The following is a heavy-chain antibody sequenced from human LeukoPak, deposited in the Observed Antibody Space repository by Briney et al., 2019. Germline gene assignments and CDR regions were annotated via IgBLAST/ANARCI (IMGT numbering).Heavy chain of an antibody. CDR1: GFTFSSYS. V-gene: IGHV3-21*01. CDR2: ISSSSSYI. CDR3: ARERTGYSSSWSHYYYYGMDV. J-gene: IGHJ6*02. Sequence: GGSLRLSCAASGFTFSSYSMNWVRQAPGKGLEWVSSISSSSSYIYYADSVKGRFTISRDNAKNSLYLRMNSLRAEDTAVYYCARERTGYSSSWSHYYYYGMDVWGQGATVTVSS. D-gene: IGHD6-13*01.